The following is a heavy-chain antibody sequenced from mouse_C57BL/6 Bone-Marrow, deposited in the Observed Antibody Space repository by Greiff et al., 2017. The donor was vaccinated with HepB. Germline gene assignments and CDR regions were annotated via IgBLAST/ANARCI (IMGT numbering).Heavy chain of an antibody. CDR1: GFTFSSYT. CDR2: ISGGGGNT. Sequence: EVQVVESGGGLVKPGGSLKLSCAASGFTFSSYTMSWVRQTPEKRLEWVATISGGGGNTYYPDSVKGRFTISRDNAKNTLYLQMSSLRSEDTALYYCARQDLFAYWGQGTLVTVSA. J-gene: IGHJ3*01. CDR3: ARQDLFAY. V-gene: IGHV5-9*01.